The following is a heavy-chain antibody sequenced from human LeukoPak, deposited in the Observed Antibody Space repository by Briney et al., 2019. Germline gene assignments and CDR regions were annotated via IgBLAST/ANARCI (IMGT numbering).Heavy chain of an antibody. J-gene: IGHJ4*02. V-gene: IGHV1-2*02. CDR3: ARGDTPWASTIFGVVGDNFDY. CDR1: GYTFTGYY. D-gene: IGHD3-3*01. Sequence: ASVKVSCKASGYTFTGYYMHWVRQAPGQGLEWMGWINPNSGGTNYAQKFQGRVTMTRDTSISTAYVELSRLRSDDTAVYYCARGDTPWASTIFGVVGDNFDYWGQGTLVTVSS. CDR2: INPNSGGT.